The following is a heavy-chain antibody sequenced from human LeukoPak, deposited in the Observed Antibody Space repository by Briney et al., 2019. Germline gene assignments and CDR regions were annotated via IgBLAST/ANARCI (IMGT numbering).Heavy chain of an antibody. D-gene: IGHD1-1*01. CDR1: GGSISSYY. Sequence: PSETLSLTCTVSGGSISSYYWSWIRQPAGKGLEWIGRIYNSGNTNYNPSLQSRVTMSVDSSKSQFSLRLSSVTAADTAVYYCAREQMAATGTIDYWGQGTLVTVSP. CDR3: AREQMAATGTIDY. J-gene: IGHJ4*02. CDR2: IYNSGNT. V-gene: IGHV4-4*07.